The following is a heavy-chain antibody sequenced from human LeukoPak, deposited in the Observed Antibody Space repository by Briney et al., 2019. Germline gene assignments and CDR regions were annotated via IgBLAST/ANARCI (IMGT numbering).Heavy chain of an antibody. Sequence: KSSETLSLTCTVSGGSISSYYWSWIRQPPGKGLEWIGEINHSGSTNYNPSLKSRVTISVDTSKNQFSLKLSSVTAADTAVYYCARDRRVQLWLNYYYYYGMDVWGQGTTVTVSS. CDR1: GGSISSYY. J-gene: IGHJ6*02. CDR3: ARDRRVQLWLNYYYYYGMDV. CDR2: INHSGST. D-gene: IGHD5-18*01. V-gene: IGHV4-34*01.